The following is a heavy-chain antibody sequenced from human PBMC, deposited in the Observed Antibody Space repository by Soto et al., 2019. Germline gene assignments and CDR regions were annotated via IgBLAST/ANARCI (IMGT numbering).Heavy chain of an antibody. Sequence: QVQLQESGPGLVKPSQTLSLTCTVSGGSISSGTYYWSWIRQHPGKGLEWIGFIYYNGNAFYNPSFKSRVAISLDTSKNQFSLKLSSLTAADTAVYFCARGELWWDFWGQGTLVTVSS. CDR2: IYYNGNA. CDR3: ARGELWWDF. V-gene: IGHV4-31*03. CDR1: GGSISSGTYY. D-gene: IGHD3-10*01. J-gene: IGHJ4*02.